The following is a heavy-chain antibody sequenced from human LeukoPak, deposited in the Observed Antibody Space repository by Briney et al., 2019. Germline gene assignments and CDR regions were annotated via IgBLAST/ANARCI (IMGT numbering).Heavy chain of an antibody. V-gene: IGHV3-74*01. Sequence: GGSLRLSCVASGFTFSSYWMHWVRQAPGKGLVWVSRINSDGSTTTYADSVRGRLTISRDNAKHTLYLQMNSLRAEDTAVYYCERGGFDTIGFDYWGQGTLVTVSS. CDR1: GFTFSSYW. D-gene: IGHD3-10*01. J-gene: IGHJ4*02. CDR2: INSDGSTT. CDR3: ERGGFDTIGFDY.